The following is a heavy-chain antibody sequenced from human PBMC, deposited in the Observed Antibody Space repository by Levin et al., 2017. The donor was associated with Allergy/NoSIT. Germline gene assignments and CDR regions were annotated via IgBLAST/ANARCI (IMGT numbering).Heavy chain of an antibody. CDR1: GFTFSSYA. V-gene: IGHV3-30*04. Sequence: GGSLRLSCAASGFTFSSYAMHWVRQAPGKGLEWVAVISYDGSNKYYADSVKGRFTISRDNSKNTLYLQRNSLRAEYTAVYYCARSAVANGGFDYWGQGTLVTVSS. CDR3: ARSAVANGGFDY. CDR2: ISYDGSNK. D-gene: IGHD2-8*01. J-gene: IGHJ4*02.